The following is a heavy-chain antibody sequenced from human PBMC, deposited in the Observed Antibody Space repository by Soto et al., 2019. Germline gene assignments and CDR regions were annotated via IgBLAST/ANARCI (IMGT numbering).Heavy chain of an antibody. V-gene: IGHV1-69*08. CDR3: ARDAGGEDLVVVPAATYFDY. CDR2: IIPILGIA. Sequence: QVQLVQSGAEVQKPGSSVKVSCKASGGTFSSYTISWVRQAPGQGLEWMGRIIPILGIANYAQKFQGRVTITADKSTSTAYMELSSLRSEDTAVYYCARDAGGEDLVVVPAATYFDYWGQGTLVTVSS. CDR1: GGTFSSYT. J-gene: IGHJ4*02. D-gene: IGHD2-2*01.